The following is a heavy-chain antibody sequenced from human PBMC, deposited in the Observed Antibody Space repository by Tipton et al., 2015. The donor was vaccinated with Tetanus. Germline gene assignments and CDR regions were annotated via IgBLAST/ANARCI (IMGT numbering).Heavy chain of an antibody. CDR1: GDSMTRYY. CDR2: IFASGST. V-gene: IGHV4-4*08. CDR3: ARDRGFTANNFFDP. D-gene: IGHD3-22*01. Sequence: TLSLTCTVSGDSMTRYYWSWIRQPPGKGLEWISYIFASGSTNYNPALKSRVTISLDTSKKQISLNLTSVTAADTAVYYCARDRGFTANNFFDPWGQGTLVTVSS. J-gene: IGHJ5*02.